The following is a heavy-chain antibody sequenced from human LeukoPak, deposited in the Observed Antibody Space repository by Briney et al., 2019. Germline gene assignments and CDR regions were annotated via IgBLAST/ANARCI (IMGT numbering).Heavy chain of an antibody. Sequence: SETLSLTCTVSGYSISSGYYWGWIRQPPGKGLEWIGSIYHSGSTYYNPSLKSRVTISVDTFKNQFSLKLSSVTAADTAVYYCARGRQHDYWGQGTLVTVSS. J-gene: IGHJ4*02. CDR1: GYSISSGYY. CDR2: IYHSGST. D-gene: IGHD2-2*01. CDR3: ARGRQHDY. V-gene: IGHV4-38-2*02.